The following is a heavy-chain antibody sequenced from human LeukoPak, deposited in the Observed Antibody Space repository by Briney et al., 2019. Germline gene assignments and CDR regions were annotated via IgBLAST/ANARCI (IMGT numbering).Heavy chain of an antibody. Sequence: PGGSLRLSCEVSGFTFSTYGVHWVRQAPGKGLEWVAVIWYDGSNKYYADSVKGRFTISRDNSKNMVHLQMNSLRAEDTAVYYCARDWVTNYFDYWGQGTLVTVSS. CDR3: ARDWVTNYFDY. CDR2: IWYDGSNK. J-gene: IGHJ4*02. CDR1: GFTFSTYG. V-gene: IGHV3-33*01. D-gene: IGHD4-23*01.